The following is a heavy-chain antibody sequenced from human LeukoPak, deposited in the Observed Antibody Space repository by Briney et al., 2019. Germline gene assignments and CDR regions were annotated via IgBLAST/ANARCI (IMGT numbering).Heavy chain of an antibody. D-gene: IGHD3-10*01. Sequence: SSVKVSFKASVGTFSHYAITGVRQAPGKGRERVGSIISILCTANYPQKFQGRVTITADKSTRKAYMELSSLSCQDTAVYYCASFSGGSGSSSLYYFDYWGQGTLVTVSS. CDR1: VGTFSHYA. V-gene: IGHV1-69*06. J-gene: IGHJ4*02. CDR3: ASFSGGSGSSSLYYFDY. CDR2: IISILCTA.